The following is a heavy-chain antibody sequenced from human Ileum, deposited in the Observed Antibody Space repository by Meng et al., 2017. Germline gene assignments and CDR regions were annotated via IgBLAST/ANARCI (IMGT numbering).Heavy chain of an antibody. J-gene: IGHJ5*02. CDR3: AILGFQGIDP. V-gene: IGHV3-7*01. CDR1: GSTFSNYW. CDR2: IKQDESEK. D-gene: IGHD2/OR15-2a*01. Sequence: VELVGSGGGLCQPGGSLRLSCAASGSTFSNYWMSWVRKSPGKGLEWVANIKQDESEKYFMDSVKGRFTVSRDNAKNSLYLQMNSLRAEDTAVYYCAILGFQGIDPWGQGTLVTVSS.